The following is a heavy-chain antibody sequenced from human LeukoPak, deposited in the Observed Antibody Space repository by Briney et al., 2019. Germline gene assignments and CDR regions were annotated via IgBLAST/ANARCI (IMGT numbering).Heavy chain of an antibody. CDR1: GYTFTSYG. D-gene: IGHD3-16*02. V-gene: IGHV1-18*04. Sequence: ASVKVSCKASGYTFTSYGISWVRQAPGRGLEWMGWISAYNGNTNYAQKLQGRVTMTTDTSTSTAYMELRSLRSDDTAVYYCARDAGTYDYVRGSYRFDYWGQGTLVTVSS. J-gene: IGHJ4*02. CDR3: ARDAGTYDYVRGSYRFDY. CDR2: ISAYNGNT.